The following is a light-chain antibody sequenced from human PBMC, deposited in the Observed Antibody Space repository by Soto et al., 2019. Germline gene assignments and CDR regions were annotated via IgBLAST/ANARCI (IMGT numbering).Light chain of an antibody. CDR3: HQYNDWPLT. Sequence: EVVMTQSPDTLSVSPGERATLSCRASQSVSSRLAWYQQKPGQAPRLLMHAASARATGIPARFTGSGSGTEFTLTISSLQSEDSAVYYCHQYNDWPLTFGLGTKVETK. V-gene: IGKV3-15*01. CDR2: AAS. CDR1: QSVSSR. J-gene: IGKJ1*01.